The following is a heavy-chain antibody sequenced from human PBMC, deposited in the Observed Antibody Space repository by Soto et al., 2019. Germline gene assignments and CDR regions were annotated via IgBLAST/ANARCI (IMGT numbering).Heavy chain of an antibody. CDR3: ARDFNRHIVVVPAASDY. CDR2: ISSSSSYI. CDR1: GFTFSSYS. V-gene: IGHV3-21*01. D-gene: IGHD2-2*01. J-gene: IGHJ4*02. Sequence: GGSLRLSCAASGFTFSSYSMNWVRQAPGKGLEWVSSISSSSSYIYYADSVKGRFTISRDNAKNSLYLQMNSLRAEDTAVYYCARDFNRHIVVVPAASDYWGQGTLVTVSS.